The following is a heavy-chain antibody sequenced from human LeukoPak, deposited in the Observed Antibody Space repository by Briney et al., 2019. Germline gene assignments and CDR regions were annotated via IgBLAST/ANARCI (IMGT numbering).Heavy chain of an antibody. CDR3: ARSAWDSSGYYHIRQYYFDY. Sequence: SETLSLTCTVSGDSINNYYWSWIRQPPGKGLEWIGYIYYSGSTNYNPSLKSRVTISVDTSKNQFSLKLSSVTAADTAVYYCARSAWDSSGYYHIRQYYFDYWGQGTLVTVSS. CDR1: GDSINNYY. CDR2: IYYSGST. J-gene: IGHJ4*02. V-gene: IGHV4-59*08. D-gene: IGHD3-22*01.